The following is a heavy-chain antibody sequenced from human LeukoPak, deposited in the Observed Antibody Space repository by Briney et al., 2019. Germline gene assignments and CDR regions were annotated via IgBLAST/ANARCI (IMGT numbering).Heavy chain of an antibody. CDR3: ARGRLYPDWGRGTLDY. CDR2: IYYSGST. J-gene: IGHJ4*02. CDR1: GGSISSSSYY. D-gene: IGHD7-27*01. Sequence: SETLSLTCTVSGGSISSSSYYWGWIRQPPGKGLEWIGSIYYSGSTYYNPSLKSRVTISVDTSKNQFSLKLSSVTAADTAVYYCARGRLYPDWGRGTLDYWGQGTLVTVSS. V-gene: IGHV4-39*01.